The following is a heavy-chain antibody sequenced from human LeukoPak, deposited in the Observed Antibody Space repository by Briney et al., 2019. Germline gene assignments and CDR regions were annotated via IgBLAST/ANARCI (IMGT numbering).Heavy chain of an antibody. CDR2: IIPILGTA. J-gene: IGHJ3*02. CDR1: GGTFSSYA. V-gene: IGHV1-69*04. CDR3: ARGLDSSGWYIAFDI. D-gene: IGHD6-19*01. Sequence: GASVKVSCKASGGTFSSYAISWVRQAPGQGLEWMGRIIPILGTANYAQKFQGRVTITADKSTSTAYMELSSLRSEDTAVYYCARGLDSSGWYIAFDIWGQGTMVTVSS.